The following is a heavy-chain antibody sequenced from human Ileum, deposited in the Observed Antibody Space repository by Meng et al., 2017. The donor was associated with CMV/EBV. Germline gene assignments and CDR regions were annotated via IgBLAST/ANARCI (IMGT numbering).Heavy chain of an antibody. Sequence: QVQLVESGGGLVKPGGALRVSGAASGFTFSDYYMSWIRQAPGKGLEWVAYISTTSGYISYADSVKGRFTITRDNAKNSLYLQMNSLRAEDTAVYYCATHEDHSSSSAFDNWGQGTLVTVSS. CDR2: ISTTSGYI. D-gene: IGHD6-6*01. CDR1: GFTFSDYY. CDR3: ATHEDHSSSSAFDN. V-gene: IGHV3-11*06. J-gene: IGHJ4*02.